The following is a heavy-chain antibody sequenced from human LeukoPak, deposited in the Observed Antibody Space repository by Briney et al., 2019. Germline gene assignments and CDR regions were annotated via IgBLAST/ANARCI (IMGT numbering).Heavy chain of an antibody. D-gene: IGHD6-13*01. V-gene: IGHV1-69*05. Sequence: ASVKVSCKASGGTFSNYAISWLRQAPGQGLEWMGGIIPIFGTANYAQKFQGRVTITTHESTSTAYMELSSLRSEDTAVYYCAREGHSSSWRDFDPWGQGTLVTVSS. J-gene: IGHJ5*02. CDR3: AREGHSSSWRDFDP. CDR1: GGTFSNYA. CDR2: IIPIFGTA.